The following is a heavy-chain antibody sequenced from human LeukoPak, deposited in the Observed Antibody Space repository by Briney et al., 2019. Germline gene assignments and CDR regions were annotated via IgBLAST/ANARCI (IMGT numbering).Heavy chain of an antibody. Sequence: GGSLRLSCAASGFTFSSYTMNWVRQAPGKGLEWVSYISSSSSTIYYADSVKGRFIISRDNSKNTLYLQMNSLRAEDTAVYFCAKAMVAKYYYGMDVWGQGTTVTVSS. CDR1: GFTFSSYT. D-gene: IGHD2-8*01. CDR3: AKAMVAKYYYGMDV. CDR2: ISSSSSTI. J-gene: IGHJ6*02. V-gene: IGHV3-48*01.